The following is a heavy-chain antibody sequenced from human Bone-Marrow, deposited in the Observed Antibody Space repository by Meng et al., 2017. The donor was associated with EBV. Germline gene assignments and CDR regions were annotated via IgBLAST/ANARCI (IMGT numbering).Heavy chain of an antibody. D-gene: IGHD6-6*01. CDR3: AKSSSSTPGVVDS. V-gene: IGHV4-59*02. Sequence: QVQLHESGPGLLKPADTLSVTCAVSGDTVSTQCWSWIRQPPGKGLEWIGFICNSGSTNYNPSLKSRVTISVDTSKNQFSLKLDSVTAADTAVYYCAKSSSSTPGVVDSWGQGTLVTVSS. CDR1: GDTVSTQC. J-gene: IGHJ4*02. CDR2: ICNSGST.